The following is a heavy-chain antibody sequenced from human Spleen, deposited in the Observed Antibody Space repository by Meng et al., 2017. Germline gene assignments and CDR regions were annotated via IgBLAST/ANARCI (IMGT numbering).Heavy chain of an antibody. V-gene: IGHV3-48*04. CDR3: ASQTGIAAAGLY. CDR2: VSSAGDSK. Sequence: GESLKISCAASGFTFSDYFMHWVRQAPGKGLEWLSYVSSAGDSKYYADSVKGRFTISRDNAKNSLYLQMNSLRAEDTAVYYCASQTGIAAAGLYWGQGTLVTVSS. CDR1: GFTFSDYF. J-gene: IGHJ4*02. D-gene: IGHD6-13*01.